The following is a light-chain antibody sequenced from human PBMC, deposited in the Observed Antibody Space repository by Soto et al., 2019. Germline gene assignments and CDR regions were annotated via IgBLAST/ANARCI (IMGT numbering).Light chain of an antibody. Sequence: QSVLTQPPSVSGSPGQSVTISCTGTSSDVGSYNRVSWYQQPPGTAPKLMIYEVTNRPSGVPDRFSGSKSGNTASLTISGLQAEYEADYYCSSYTSSTTYVFGTGTKVTV. CDR1: SSDVGSYNR. CDR2: EVT. CDR3: SSYTSSTTYV. V-gene: IGLV2-18*02. J-gene: IGLJ1*01.